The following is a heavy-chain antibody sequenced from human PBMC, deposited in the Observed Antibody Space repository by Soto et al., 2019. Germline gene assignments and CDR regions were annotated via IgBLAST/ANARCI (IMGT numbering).Heavy chain of an antibody. J-gene: IGHJ6*02. D-gene: IGHD3-3*01. Sequence: GGSLRLSCAASGFTFSSYSMNWVRQAPGKGLEWVSSISSSSSYIYYADSVKGRFTISRDNAKNSLYLQMNSLRAEDTAVYYCARDQTSSWSGYAPQTDYGMDVWGQGTTVTVSS. CDR1: GFTFSSYS. CDR3: ARDQTSSWSGYAPQTDYGMDV. CDR2: ISSSSSYI. V-gene: IGHV3-21*01.